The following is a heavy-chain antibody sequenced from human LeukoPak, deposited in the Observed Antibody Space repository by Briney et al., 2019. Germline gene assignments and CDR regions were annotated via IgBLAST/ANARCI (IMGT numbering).Heavy chain of an antibody. D-gene: IGHD2-2*02. J-gene: IGHJ6*03. V-gene: IGHV3-30*02. Sequence: PGESLTLSCAASGFTFSSYGMHWVRQGPGKGLELVAFIRYDGSNKYYADSVKGRFTISRDNSKNTLYLQMNSLRAEDTAVYYCAKDPNCSSTSCYTRYYYYCMDVWGKGTTVTVSS. CDR2: IRYDGSNK. CDR1: GFTFSSYG. CDR3: AKDPNCSSTSCYTRYYYYCMDV.